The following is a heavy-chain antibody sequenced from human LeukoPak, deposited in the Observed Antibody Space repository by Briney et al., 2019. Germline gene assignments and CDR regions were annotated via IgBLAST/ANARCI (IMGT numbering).Heavy chain of an antibody. D-gene: IGHD2/OR15-2a*01. V-gene: IGHV3-33*08. CDR3: AREGPRGNSQFDY. CDR2: IWYDGSNK. J-gene: IGHJ4*02. Sequence: GGSLRLSCSASGFTFNRFYLHWVRQAPGKGLEWVALIWYDGSNKYYTDSVKGRLTISRDNSKNTLYLQMNSLRAEDTAVYYCAREGPRGNSQFDYWGQGTLVTVSS. CDR1: GFTFNRFY.